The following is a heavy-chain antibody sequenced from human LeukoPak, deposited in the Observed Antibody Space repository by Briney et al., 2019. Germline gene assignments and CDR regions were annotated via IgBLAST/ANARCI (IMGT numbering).Heavy chain of an antibody. CDR1: AYSLTDHY. J-gene: IGHJ3*02. CDR2: INPNTGCT. Sequence: ASVKVSCKASAYSLTDHYVHWVRQDTGEGLEWMGWINPNTGCTIYAQKLQGRVTMTRNTSIITAYMELSKLRSDDTAFYNCAREVGSGTFDIWGQGTMVTVSS. CDR3: AREVGSGTFDI. V-gene: IGHV1-2*02. D-gene: IGHD6-25*01.